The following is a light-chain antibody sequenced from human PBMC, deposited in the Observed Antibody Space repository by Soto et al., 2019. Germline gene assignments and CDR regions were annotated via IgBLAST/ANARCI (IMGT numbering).Light chain of an antibody. Sequence: AIRMTQSPSSLSASTGDRVTITCRASQGISSYLAWYQQKPGKAPKLLIYAASTLQSGVPSRFSGSGSGTDFTFSFCCLQSEDFSTYYCQQYYSYPLTCGGGTEVDIK. CDR2: AAS. CDR1: QGISSY. CDR3: QQYYSYPLT. V-gene: IGKV1-8*01. J-gene: IGKJ4*01.